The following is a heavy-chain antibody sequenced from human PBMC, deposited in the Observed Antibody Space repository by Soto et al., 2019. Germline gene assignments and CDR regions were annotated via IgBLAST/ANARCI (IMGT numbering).Heavy chain of an antibody. D-gene: IGHD3-16*01. J-gene: IGHJ6*02. Sequence: EVQLVESGGGLVLPGGSLRLSCAASGFTFSRYWMHWVRQAPGKGLVWVSRISSYGSDTHYADSVKGRFTISRDNAKNELYLQMNSQRDDDTAVYYCASNYAYAEGYYWYGIDVWGQGTTVTVSS. V-gene: IGHV3-74*01. CDR2: ISSYGSDT. CDR3: ASNYAYAEGYYWYGIDV. CDR1: GFTFSRYW.